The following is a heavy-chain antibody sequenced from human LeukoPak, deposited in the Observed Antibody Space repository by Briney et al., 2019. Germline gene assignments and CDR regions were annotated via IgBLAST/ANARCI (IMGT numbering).Heavy chain of an antibody. V-gene: IGHV4-34*01. CDR1: GGSFSGYY. J-gene: IGHJ4*02. Sequence: SETLSLTCAVYGGSFSGYYWNWIRQPLGKGLEWMGQINHFGRTKYNPSLKSRVTISGDTSKNQFSLKINSLTAADTAVYYCARSYRAHQTFYSSHFFDYWGQGTLVTVSS. CDR3: ARSYRAHQTFYSSHFFDY. CDR2: INHFGRT. D-gene: IGHD5-18*01.